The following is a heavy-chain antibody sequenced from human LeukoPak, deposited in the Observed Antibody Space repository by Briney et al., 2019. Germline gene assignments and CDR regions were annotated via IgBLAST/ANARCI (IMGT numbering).Heavy chain of an antibody. Sequence: SVKVSCKASGGTFSSYAISWVRQAPGQGLEWMGRIIPILGIANYAQKFQGRVTITADKSTSTAYMELSSLRSEDTAVYYCARGSGYSHGSLAYWGQGTLVTVSS. CDR3: ARGSGYSHGSLAY. D-gene: IGHD5-18*01. J-gene: IGHJ4*02. V-gene: IGHV1-69*04. CDR2: IIPILGIA. CDR1: GGTFSSYA.